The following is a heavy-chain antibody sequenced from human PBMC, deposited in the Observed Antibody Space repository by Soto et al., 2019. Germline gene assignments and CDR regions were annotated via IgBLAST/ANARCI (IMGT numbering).Heavy chain of an antibody. D-gene: IGHD3-10*01. Sequence: SGPTLVNPTQTLTLTCTFSGFSLSTSGVGVGWIRQPPGKALEWLALIYWDDDKRYNTTLKTRLTISKDTSKNQVVLTMTNMYPVDTATYYCARSYSANYRGIFGYWGQGTLVTVSS. V-gene: IGHV2-5*02. J-gene: IGHJ4*02. CDR1: GFSLSTSGVG. CDR3: ARSYSANYRGIFGY. CDR2: IYWDDDK.